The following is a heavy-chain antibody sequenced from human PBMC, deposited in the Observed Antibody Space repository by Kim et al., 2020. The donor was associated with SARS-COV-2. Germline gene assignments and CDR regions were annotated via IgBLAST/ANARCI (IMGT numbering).Heavy chain of an antibody. CDR3: ARGRLGIGD. D-gene: IGHD3-10*01. V-gene: IGHV3-7*01. Sequence: GGSLRLSCAASGFTFSGSWMTWVRQAPGKGLDWVASINRDGSDKYYVESVKGRLTISRDNASNSLYLQMDSLRAEDTAIYYCARGRLGIGDWGQGILVTVSS. CDR2: INRDGSDK. CDR1: GFTFSGSW. J-gene: IGHJ4*02.